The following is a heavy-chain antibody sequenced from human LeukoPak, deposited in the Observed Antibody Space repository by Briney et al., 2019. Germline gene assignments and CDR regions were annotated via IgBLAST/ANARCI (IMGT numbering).Heavy chain of an antibody. CDR1: GFTFSSYA. J-gene: IGHJ6*04. V-gene: IGHV3-64D*06. D-gene: IGHD6-13*01. CDR3: RVAAANYYHYDGMDV. CDR2: ISSNGGGT. Sequence: GGSLRLSCSASGFTFSSYAVHWVRQAPGKGLEYVSAISSNGGGTYYADSLKGRFTISRDNSKSTLYLQMSSLRVEDTAVYYCRVAAANYYHYDGMDVWGKGTTVTVSS.